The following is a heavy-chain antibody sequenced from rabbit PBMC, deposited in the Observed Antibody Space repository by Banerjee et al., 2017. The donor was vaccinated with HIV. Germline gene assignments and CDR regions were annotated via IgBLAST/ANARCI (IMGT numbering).Heavy chain of an antibody. CDR2: IYAGSSGST. CDR1: GFSFSSSYY. CDR3: LRLLIDGYHDAFDP. V-gene: IGHV1S45*01. J-gene: IGHJ2*01. Sequence: QEQLEESGGDLDNSGAALTLTCTASGFSFSSSYYMCWVRQAPGKGLEWIAFIYAGSSGSTYYASWAKGRVTISKTSSTTVTLHILSLSAAHTATYFCLRLLIDGYHDAFDPWGHGTLVTVS. D-gene: IGHD6-1*01.